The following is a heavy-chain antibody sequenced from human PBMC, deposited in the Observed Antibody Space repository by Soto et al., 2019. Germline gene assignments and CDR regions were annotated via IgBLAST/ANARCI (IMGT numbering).Heavy chain of an antibody. D-gene: IGHD1-26*01. CDR1: GGSFNSYF. V-gene: IGHV4-34*01. J-gene: IGHJ3*02. Sequence: QVQLQQWGAGLLKPSETLSLTCTVYGGSFNSYFWTWFRQPPGKGLEWIGEVTPDGRSNYNPSLKSRVTISKATSKNQFSLEVTSVTAAYTAGYYCTTSGGRWPDSFDIWGQGAMVTVSS. CDR3: TTSGGRWPDSFDI. CDR2: VTPDGRS.